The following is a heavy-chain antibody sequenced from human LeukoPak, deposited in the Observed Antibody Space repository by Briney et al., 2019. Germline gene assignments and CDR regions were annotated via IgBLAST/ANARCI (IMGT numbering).Heavy chain of an antibody. V-gene: IGHV3-53*01. CDR2: IYSGGST. Sequence: GGSLRLSCAASGFTVSSNYMSWVRQAPGKGLEWVPVIYSGGSTYYADSVKGRFTISRDNSKNTLYLQMNSLRAEDTAVYYCARDPAAAGLFDIWGQGTMVTVSS. CDR1: GFTVSSNY. J-gene: IGHJ3*02. CDR3: ARDPAAAGLFDI. D-gene: IGHD6-13*01.